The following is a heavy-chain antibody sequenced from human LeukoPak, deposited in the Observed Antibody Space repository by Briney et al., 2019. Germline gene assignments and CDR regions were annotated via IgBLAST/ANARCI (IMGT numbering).Heavy chain of an antibody. CDR1: GFTVSSSY. CDR3: ARGGSSNWDFDY. J-gene: IGHJ4*02. V-gene: IGHV3-66*01. CDR2: IYTGGST. D-gene: IGHD6-13*01. Sequence: PGGSLRLSCAASGFTVSSSYMSWVRQAPGKGLEWVSIIYTGGSTYYADSVKGRFTISRDNPKNTLYLQMSSLRAEDTAVYYCARGGSSNWDFDYWGQGTLVTVSS.